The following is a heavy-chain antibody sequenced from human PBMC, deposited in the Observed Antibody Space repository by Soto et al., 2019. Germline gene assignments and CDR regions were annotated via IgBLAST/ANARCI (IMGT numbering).Heavy chain of an antibody. J-gene: IGHJ6*02. Sequence: SLRLSCAASGFTFSSYDMHWVRQATGKGLEWVSAIGTAGDPYYPGSVKGRFTISRENAKNSLYLQMNSLRAGDTAVYYCARGLSPKIAAAGPPGDYYYYGMDVWGQGTTVTVSS. CDR3: ARGLSPKIAAAGPPGDYYYYGMDV. V-gene: IGHV3-13*05. D-gene: IGHD6-13*01. CDR1: GFTFSSYD. CDR2: IGTAGDP.